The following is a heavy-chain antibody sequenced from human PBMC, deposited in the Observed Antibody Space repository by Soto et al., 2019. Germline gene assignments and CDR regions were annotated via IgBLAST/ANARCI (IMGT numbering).Heavy chain of an antibody. CDR2: ISYDGSNK. D-gene: IGHD3-10*01. V-gene: IGHV3-30*18. Sequence: GGSLRLSCAASGFTFSSYGMHWVRQAPGKGLEWVAVISYDGSNKYYADSVKGRFTISRDNSKNTLYLQMNSLRAEDTAVYYCAKDSYGSGTNWFDPWGQGTLVTVSS. CDR1: GFTFSSYG. CDR3: AKDSYGSGTNWFDP. J-gene: IGHJ5*02.